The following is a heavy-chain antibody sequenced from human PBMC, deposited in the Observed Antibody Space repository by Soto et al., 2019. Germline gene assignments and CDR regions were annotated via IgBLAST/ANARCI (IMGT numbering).Heavy chain of an antibody. D-gene: IGHD1-26*01. V-gene: IGHV1-2*04. J-gene: IGHJ3*02. Sequence: ASVKVSCKASGYTFTSYDINWVRQATGQGLEWMGWINPNSGGTNYAQKFQGWVTMTRDTSISTAYMELSRLRSDDTAVYYCARVKVGATSAFDIWGQGTVVTVSS. CDR1: GYTFTSYD. CDR3: ARVKVGATSAFDI. CDR2: INPNSGGT.